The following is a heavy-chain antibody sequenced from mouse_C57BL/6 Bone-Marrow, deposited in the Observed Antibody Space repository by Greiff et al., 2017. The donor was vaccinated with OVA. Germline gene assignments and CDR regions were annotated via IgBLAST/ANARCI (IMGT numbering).Heavy chain of an antibody. CDR1: GYTFTSYW. J-gene: IGHJ2*01. V-gene: IGHV1-59*01. Sequence: QVQLQQPGAELVRPGTSVKLSCKASGYTFTSYWMHWVKQRPGQGLEWIGVIDPSDSYTNYNQKFKGKATLTVDTSSSTAYMQLSSLTSEDSAVDYCFYGNRGRYYFDYWGQGTTLTVSS. D-gene: IGHD1-1*01. CDR3: FYGNRGRYYFDY. CDR2: IDPSDSYT.